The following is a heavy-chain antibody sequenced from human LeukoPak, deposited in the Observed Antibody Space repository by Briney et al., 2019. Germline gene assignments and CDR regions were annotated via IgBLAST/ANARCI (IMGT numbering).Heavy chain of an antibody. Sequence: ASVKVSCTASGYTFTGYYMHWVRQAPGQGLEWMGWINPNSGGTKYAHNFQGRVSMTGDTSISTAYMELSRLRSDDTGVYYCAREPAAATTPDYWGQGTLVTVSS. CDR3: AREPAAATTPDY. CDR1: GYTFTGYY. V-gene: IGHV1-2*02. D-gene: IGHD2-15*01. CDR2: INPNSGGT. J-gene: IGHJ4*02.